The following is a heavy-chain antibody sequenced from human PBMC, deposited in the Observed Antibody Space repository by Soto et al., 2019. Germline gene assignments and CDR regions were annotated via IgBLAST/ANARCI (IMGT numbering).Heavy chain of an antibody. CDR3: ARDFKDYYDSSGYFLTLDY. V-gene: IGHV1-18*04. CDR1: GYTFTSYG. Sequence: ASVKVSCKASGYTFTSYGISWVRQAPGQGLEWMGWISAYNGITNYAQKLQGRVTMTTDTSTSTAYMELRSLRSDDTAVYYCARDFKDYYDSSGYFLTLDYWGQGTLVTVS. J-gene: IGHJ4*02. CDR2: ISAYNGIT. D-gene: IGHD3-22*01.